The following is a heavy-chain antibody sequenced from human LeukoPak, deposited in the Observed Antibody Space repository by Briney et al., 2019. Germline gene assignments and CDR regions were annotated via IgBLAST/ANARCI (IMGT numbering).Heavy chain of an antibody. CDR1: GGSVSHSNW. V-gene: IGHV4-4*02. J-gene: IGHJ4*02. Sequence: SETLSLTCAVSGGSVSHSNWWTWVRQSPGKGLEWIGYIYHSGSTYYNPSLKSRVTISVDTSKNQFSLKLSSVTAADTAVYYCATFYGSGSYYNVDYWGQGTLVTVSS. CDR2: IYHSGST. D-gene: IGHD3-10*01. CDR3: ATFYGSGSYYNVDY.